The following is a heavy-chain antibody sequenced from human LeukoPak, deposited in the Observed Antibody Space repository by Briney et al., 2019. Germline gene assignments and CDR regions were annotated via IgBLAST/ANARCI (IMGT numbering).Heavy chain of an antibody. CDR1: GDSVSSNSVT. Sequence: SQTLSLTCAISGDSVSSNSVTWHWIRQSPSRGLEWLGRTYYRSTWYNDYAVSVRGRITVNPDTSKNQFSLHLNSVTPEDTAVYYCARRLTQYNCFDPWGQGILVTVSS. D-gene: IGHD2-21*02. CDR3: ARRLTQYNCFDP. J-gene: IGHJ5*02. CDR2: TYYRSTWYN. V-gene: IGHV6-1*01.